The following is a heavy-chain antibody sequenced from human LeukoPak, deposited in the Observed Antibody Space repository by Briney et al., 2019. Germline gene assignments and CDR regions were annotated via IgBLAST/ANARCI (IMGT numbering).Heavy chain of an antibody. D-gene: IGHD3-22*01. CDR1: GFTFSSYG. J-gene: IGHJ3*02. V-gene: IGHV3-30*03. CDR2: ISYDGSNK. CDR3: ARGEDYYDNSGLPHDAFDI. Sequence: PGGSLRLSCAASGFTFSSYGMHWVRQAPGKGLEWVAVISYDGSNKYYADSVKGRFTISRDNAKNSLNLQMNSLRAEDTAVYYCARGEDYYDNSGLPHDAFDIWGQGTMVTVSS.